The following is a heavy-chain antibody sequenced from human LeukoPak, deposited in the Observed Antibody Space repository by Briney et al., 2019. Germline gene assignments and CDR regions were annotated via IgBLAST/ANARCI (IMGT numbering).Heavy chain of an antibody. CDR3: ARHRGRVRGVIIGPFDY. CDR2: INHSGST. Sequence: SETLSLTCAVYGGSFSGYYWSWIRQPPGKGLEWIGEINHSGSTNYNPSLKSRVTISVDTSKNQFSLKLSSVTAADTAVYYCARHRGRVRGVIIGPFDYWGQGTLVTVSS. V-gene: IGHV4-34*01. J-gene: IGHJ4*02. CDR1: GGSFSGYY. D-gene: IGHD3-10*01.